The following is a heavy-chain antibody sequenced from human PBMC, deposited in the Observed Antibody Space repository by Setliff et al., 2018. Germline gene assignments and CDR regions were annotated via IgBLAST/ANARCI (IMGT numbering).Heavy chain of an antibody. CDR3: SRGPWKHSAYYYYYYMDV. D-gene: IGHD1-1*01. CDR1: GFTFSSYW. CDR2: INNDGSSG. Sequence: GGSLRLSCAASGFTFSSYWMHWVSQVPGKGLVWVSRINNDGSSGDYADSVKGRLTISRDNAKNTLYLQMNRLRAEDTAVYYWSRGPWKHSAYYYYYYMDVWGKGTTVTVSS. V-gene: IGHV3-74*01. J-gene: IGHJ6*03.